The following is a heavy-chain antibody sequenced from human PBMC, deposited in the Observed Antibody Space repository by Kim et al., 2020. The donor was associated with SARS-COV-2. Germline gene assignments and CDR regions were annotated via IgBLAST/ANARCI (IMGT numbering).Heavy chain of an antibody. J-gene: IGHJ4*02. D-gene: IGHD5-12*01. CDR1: GFTFDDYA. V-gene: IGHV3-9*01. CDR3: AKDLQEVSGYDSGFDY. Sequence: GGSLRLSCAASGFTFDDYAMHWVRQAPGKGLEWVSGISWNSGSIGYADSVKGRFTISRDNAKNSLYLQMNSLRAEDTALYYCAKDLQEVSGYDSGFDYWGQGTLVTVSS. CDR2: ISWNSGSI.